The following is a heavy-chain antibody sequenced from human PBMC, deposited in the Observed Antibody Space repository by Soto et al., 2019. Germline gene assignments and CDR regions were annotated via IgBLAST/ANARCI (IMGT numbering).Heavy chain of an antibody. Sequence: SVKVSCKASGYTFTSYYMHWVRQAPGQGLEWMGGIIPIFGTANYAQKFQGRVTITADESTSTAYMELSNLRSEDTAVYYCARSDPPFTPYYYYGMDVWGQGTTVTVSS. J-gene: IGHJ6*02. V-gene: IGHV1-69*13. CDR2: IIPIFGTA. CDR3: ARSDPPFTPYYYYGMDV. CDR1: GYTFTSYY.